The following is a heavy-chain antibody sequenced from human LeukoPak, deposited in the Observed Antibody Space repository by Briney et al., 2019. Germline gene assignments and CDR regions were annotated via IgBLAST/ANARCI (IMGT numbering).Heavy chain of an antibody. Sequence: ASAKVSCKASGYTFINYGISWVRQAPGQGLEWMGWISTYNGNTNYAQKLQGRVTMTTDTSTSTAYMELRSLRSDDTAVYYCARAYYDSSAFDYWGQGTLVTVSS. CDR2: ISTYNGNT. J-gene: IGHJ4*02. V-gene: IGHV1-18*01. D-gene: IGHD3-22*01. CDR1: GYTFINYG. CDR3: ARAYYDSSAFDY.